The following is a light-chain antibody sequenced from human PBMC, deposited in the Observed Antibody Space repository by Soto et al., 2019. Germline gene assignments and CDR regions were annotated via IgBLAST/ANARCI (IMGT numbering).Light chain of an antibody. J-gene: IGKJ1*01. CDR3: QQYNSYS. Sequence: DIQMTQSPSTLSASVGERVTIICRASQSVGNWLAWYQHKPGKAPKLLIYDVSSLESGLPSRFSGSGSGTEFTLTISSLQPDDFATYYCQQYNSYSFGQGTKVDIK. V-gene: IGKV1-5*02. CDR1: QSVGNW. CDR2: DVS.